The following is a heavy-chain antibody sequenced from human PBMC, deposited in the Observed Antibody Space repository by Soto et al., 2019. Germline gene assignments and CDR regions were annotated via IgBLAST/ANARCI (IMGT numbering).Heavy chain of an antibody. Sequence: GGSLRLSCAVSRLTVTNNYMTWVRQAPGKGLEWVSVIYVNDNRYYAESVKGRFTISRDSSKNTVYLQMNSLRVDDTAVYYCARDYSVSGSYAPWFEPWGQGTLVTVSS. CDR2: IYVNDNR. CDR3: ARDYSVSGSYAPWFEP. D-gene: IGHD3-10*01. J-gene: IGHJ5*02. V-gene: IGHV3-66*01. CDR1: RLTVTNNY.